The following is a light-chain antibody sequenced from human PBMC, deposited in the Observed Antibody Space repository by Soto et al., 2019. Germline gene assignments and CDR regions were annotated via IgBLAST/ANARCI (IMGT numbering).Light chain of an antibody. CDR2: GAS. J-gene: IGKJ5*01. V-gene: IGKV3-20*01. Sequence: ELVITQSPAILSVSPGESATLSCRASQSVSSHLAWFQQKPGQTPRLLIYGASSRATGIPDRFSGSGSGTDFTLTISRLEPEDFAVYYCQQHGSSPITFGQGTRLEIK. CDR1: QSVSSH. CDR3: QQHGSSPIT.